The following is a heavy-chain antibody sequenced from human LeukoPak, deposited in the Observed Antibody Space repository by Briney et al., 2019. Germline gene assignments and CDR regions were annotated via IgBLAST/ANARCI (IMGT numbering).Heavy chain of an antibody. V-gene: IGHV3-23*01. CDR2: IVGSGVTT. CDR1: GFTFSIYG. Sequence: GGSLRLSCAASGFTFSIYGMTWVRQAPGKGLEWVSAIVGSGVTTYYADSVKGRFTISRDNSKNTLYLQMNSLRAEATAVYYCAKIQGYLDYWGQGTLVTVSS. CDR3: AKIQGYLDY. J-gene: IGHJ4*02.